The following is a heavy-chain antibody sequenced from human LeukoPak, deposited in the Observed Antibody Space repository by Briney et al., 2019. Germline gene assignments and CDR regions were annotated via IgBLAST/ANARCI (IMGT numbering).Heavy chain of an antibody. J-gene: IGHJ4*02. CDR3: ARSPQYSSSSGFDY. CDR2: ISSGSTTI. V-gene: IGHV3-48*01. D-gene: IGHD6-6*01. CDR1: GFTFSSHS. Sequence: GGSLRPSCAASGFTFSSHSMNWVRQAPGKGLEWVSCISSGSTTIYYADSVKGRFTISRDNAKNSLFLQMSSLRAEDTAVYYCARSPQYSSSSGFDYWGQGTLVTVSS.